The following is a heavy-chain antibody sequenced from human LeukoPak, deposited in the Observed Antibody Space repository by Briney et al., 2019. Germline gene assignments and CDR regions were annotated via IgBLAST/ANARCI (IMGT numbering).Heavy chain of an antibody. Sequence: GGSLRLSCAASVFTFSSYIMNWVRQAPGKGLEWVSSISNSSSYIYYVDSVKGRFTISRDNAKNSLYLQMSSLRAEDTAVYYCAREVQVHNVLDAFDIWGPGTMVTVSS. CDR2: ISNSSSYI. CDR1: VFTFSSYI. V-gene: IGHV3-21*01. D-gene: IGHD2-8*01. CDR3: AREVQVHNVLDAFDI. J-gene: IGHJ3*02.